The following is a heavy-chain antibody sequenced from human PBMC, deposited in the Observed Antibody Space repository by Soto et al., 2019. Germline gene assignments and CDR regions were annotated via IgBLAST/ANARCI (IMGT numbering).Heavy chain of an antibody. CDR2: ISGSGGST. CDR1: GFTFSSYA. CDR3: AKHPVVVVVAATTPPYYYGMDV. D-gene: IGHD2-15*01. V-gene: IGHV3-23*01. Sequence: VQLLESGGGLVQPGGSLRLSCAASGFTFSSYAMSWVRQAPGKGLEWVSAISGSGGSTYYADSVKGRFTISRDNSKNTLYLQMNSLRAEDTAVYYCAKHPVVVVVAATTPPYYYGMDVWGQGTTVTVSS. J-gene: IGHJ6*02.